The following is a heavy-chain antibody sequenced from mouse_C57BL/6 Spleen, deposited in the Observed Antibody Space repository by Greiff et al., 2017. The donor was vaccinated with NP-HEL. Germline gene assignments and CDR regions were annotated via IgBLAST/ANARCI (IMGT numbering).Heavy chain of an antibody. CDR1: GYTFTSYW. CDR3: ARGGYYGSGYFDV. V-gene: IGHV1-61*01. CDR2: IYPSDSDT. D-gene: IGHD1-1*01. Sequence: QVQLQQPGAELVRPGSSVKLSCKASGYTFTSYWMDWVKQRPGQGLEWIGNIYPSDSDTHYNPKFKDKATLTVDKSASTAYMQLSSLTSEDSAVYHCARGGYYGSGYFDVWGTGTTVTVSS. J-gene: IGHJ1*03.